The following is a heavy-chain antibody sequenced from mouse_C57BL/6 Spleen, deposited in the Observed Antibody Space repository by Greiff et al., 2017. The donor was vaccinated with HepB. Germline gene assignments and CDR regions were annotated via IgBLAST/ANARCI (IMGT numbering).Heavy chain of an antibody. V-gene: IGHV1-69*01. CDR2: IDPSDSYT. Sequence: QVQLQQPGAELVMPGASVKLSCKASGYTFTSYWMHWVKQRPGQGLEWIGEIDPSDSYTNYNQKFKGKSTLTVDKSSSTAYMQLSSLTSEDSAVYYCARDEGYAGFAYWGQGTLVTVSA. J-gene: IGHJ3*01. D-gene: IGHD2-3*01. CDR3: ARDEGYAGFAY. CDR1: GYTFTSYW.